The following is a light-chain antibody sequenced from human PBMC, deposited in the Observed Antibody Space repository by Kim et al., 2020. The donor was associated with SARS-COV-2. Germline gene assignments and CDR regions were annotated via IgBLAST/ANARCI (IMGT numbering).Light chain of an antibody. CDR1: SSNMGTNN. Sequence: GRGVSRYWSGGSSNMGTNNVSACHQRPGSAPHLLMYSDDYRPAGGPDRFSGSKSGASASLAISGLHSEDEADYYCAAWDATLNGPVFGGGTQLTVL. V-gene: IGLV1-44*01. CDR3: AAWDATLNGPV. J-gene: IGLJ3*02. CDR2: SDD.